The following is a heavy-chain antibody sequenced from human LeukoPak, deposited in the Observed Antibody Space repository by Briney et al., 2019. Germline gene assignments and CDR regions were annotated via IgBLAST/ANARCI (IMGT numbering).Heavy chain of an antibody. CDR1: GFTFSSYE. CDR3: AKDAQSGYSSGWDAFDI. V-gene: IGHV3-48*03. D-gene: IGHD6-19*01. J-gene: IGHJ3*02. Sequence: GGSLRLSCAASGFTFSSYEMNWVRQAPGKGLEWVSYISSSGSTIYYADSVKGRFTISRGNAKNSLYLQMNSLRAEDMALYYCAKDAQSGYSSGWDAFDIWGQGTMVTVSS. CDR2: ISSSGSTI.